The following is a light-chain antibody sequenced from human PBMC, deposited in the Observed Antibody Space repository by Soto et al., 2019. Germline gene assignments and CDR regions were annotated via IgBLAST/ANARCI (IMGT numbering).Light chain of an antibody. Sequence: QSVLTQSPSASASLGASVKIACTLSSGHNTYAIAWHQQQPEKGPRYLMRLNTDGSHFKGDGIPDRFSGSSSGAERYLTISSLQSDDEADYYCRTWVTGTVVFGGGTKVTVL. CDR1: SGHNTYA. V-gene: IGLV4-69*01. CDR3: RTWVTGTVV. CDR2: LNTDGSH. J-gene: IGLJ2*01.